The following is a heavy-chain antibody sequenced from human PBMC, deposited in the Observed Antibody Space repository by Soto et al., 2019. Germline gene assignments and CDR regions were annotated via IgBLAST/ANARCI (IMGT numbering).Heavy chain of an antibody. V-gene: IGHV1-18*01. CDR3: ASRSPAFDY. CDR2: VTTDKGKT. Sequence: QVQLVQSGPEVKKPGASVKVSCKTSGYTFTNFGISWVRQAPGQGREWMGWVTTDKGKTTYAQKFQGRVTMTTDTSTSTAYVELRSLRSDDTAVYYCASRSPAFDYWGQGTLVTVSS. J-gene: IGHJ4*02. CDR1: GYTFTNFG.